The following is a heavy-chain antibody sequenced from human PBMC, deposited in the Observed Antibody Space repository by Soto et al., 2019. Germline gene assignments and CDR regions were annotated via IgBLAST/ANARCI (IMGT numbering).Heavy chain of an antibody. D-gene: IGHD6-13*01. V-gene: IGHV4-4*02. CDR3: ARDRRRVGLWVIAAAEASYYYGMDV. Sequence: KTSETLSLTCAVSGGSISSSNWWSWVRQPPGKGLEWIGEIYHSGSTNYNPSLKSRVTISVDKSKNQFSLKLSSVTAADTAVYYCARDRRRVGLWVIAAAEASYYYGMDVWGQGTTVTVSS. J-gene: IGHJ6*02. CDR1: GGSISSSNW. CDR2: IYHSGST.